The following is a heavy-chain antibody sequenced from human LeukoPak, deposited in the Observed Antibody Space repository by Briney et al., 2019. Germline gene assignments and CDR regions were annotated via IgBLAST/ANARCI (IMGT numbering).Heavy chain of an antibody. Sequence: QPGRSLRLSCAASGFTFSNYGMHWVRQAPGKGLEWVAVIWYDGSNKYYADSVKGRFTISRDNSKNTLYLRMNSLRAEDTAVYYCAGNYGPYYFDYWGQGTLVTVSS. D-gene: IGHD3-10*01. V-gene: IGHV3-33*01. CDR1: GFTFSNYG. CDR2: IWYDGSNK. CDR3: AGNYGPYYFDY. J-gene: IGHJ4*02.